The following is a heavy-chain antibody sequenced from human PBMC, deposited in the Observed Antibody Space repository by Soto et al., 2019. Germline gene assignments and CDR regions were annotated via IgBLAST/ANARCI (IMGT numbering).Heavy chain of an antibody. Sequence: SVKVSCKASGGTFSSYAISWVRQAPGQGLEWMGGIIPIFGTANYAQKFQGRVTITADESTSTAYMELSSLRSEDTAMYYCARAHSSGYYFDYWGQGTLVTVSS. CDR1: GGTFSSYA. V-gene: IGHV1-69*13. CDR2: IIPIFGTA. J-gene: IGHJ4*02. CDR3: ARAHSSGYYFDY. D-gene: IGHD6-19*01.